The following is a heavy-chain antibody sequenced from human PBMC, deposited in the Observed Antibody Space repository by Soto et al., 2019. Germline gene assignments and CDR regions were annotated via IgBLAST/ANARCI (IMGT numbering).Heavy chain of an antibody. J-gene: IGHJ6*04. CDR2: ISAYNGNT. D-gene: IGHD3-3*01. Sequence: ASVKVSCKASGYTFTGYYMHWVRQAPGQGLEWMGWISAYNGNTNYAQKLQGRVTMTTDTSTSTAYMELRSLRSDDTAVDYCARTHSDFWSGYTDVCGKRPTVTVSS. CDR3: ARTHSDFWSGYTDV. V-gene: IGHV1-18*04. CDR1: GYTFTGYY.